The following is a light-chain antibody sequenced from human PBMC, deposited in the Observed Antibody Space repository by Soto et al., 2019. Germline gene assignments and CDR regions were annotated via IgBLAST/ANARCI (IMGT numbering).Light chain of an antibody. J-gene: IGLJ1*01. CDR3: CSYAGSSTPYV. CDR1: SSDVGSYNL. Sequence: ASVSGSPGQSITISCTGTSSDVGSYNLVSWYQQHPGKAPKLMIYEVSKRPSGVSNRFSGSKSGNTASLTISGLQAEDEADYYCCSYAGSSTPYVFGTGTKVTVL. V-gene: IGLV2-23*02. CDR2: EVS.